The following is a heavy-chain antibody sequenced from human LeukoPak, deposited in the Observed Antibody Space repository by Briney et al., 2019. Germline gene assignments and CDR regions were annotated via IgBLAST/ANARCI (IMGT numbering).Heavy chain of an antibody. CDR1: GGSISSYY. J-gene: IGHJ6*03. CDR2: IYTSGST. V-gene: IGHV4-4*07. Sequence: SETLSLTCTVSGGSISSYYWSWIRQPAGKGLEWIGRIYTSGSTNYNPSLKSRVTISVDTSKNQFSLKLSSVTAADTAVYYCARVTISKGYYYMDVWGKGTTVTASS. CDR3: ARVTISKGYYYMDV. D-gene: IGHD3-3*01.